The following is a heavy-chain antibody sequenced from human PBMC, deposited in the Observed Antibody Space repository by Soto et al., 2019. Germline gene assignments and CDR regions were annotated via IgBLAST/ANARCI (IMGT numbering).Heavy chain of an antibody. D-gene: IGHD3-9*01. CDR1: GYTFTSYD. J-gene: IGHJ6*03. V-gene: IGHV1-8*01. CDR3: ARVTANYDILTGYLNYYYYYMDV. Sequence: ASVKVSCKASGYTFTSYDINWVRQATGQGLEWMGWMNPNSGNTGYAQKFQGRVTMTRNTSISTAYMELSSLRSEDTAEYYCARVTANYDILTGYLNYYYYYMDVWGKGTTVTVSS. CDR2: MNPNSGNT.